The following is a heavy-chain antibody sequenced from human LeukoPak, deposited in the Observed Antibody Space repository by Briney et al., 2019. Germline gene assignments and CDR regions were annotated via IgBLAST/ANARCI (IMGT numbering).Heavy chain of an antibody. CDR1: GYTFTSYD. Sequence: ASVKVSCKASGYTFTSYDINWVRQATGQGLEWMGWMNPNSGNTGYAQKFQGRVTMTRNTSISTAYMELSSLRSEDTAVYYCARGATMVRGVIPNWFDPWGQRTLVTVSS. CDR3: ARGATMVRGVIPNWFDP. CDR2: MNPNSGNT. J-gene: IGHJ5*02. D-gene: IGHD3-10*01. V-gene: IGHV1-8*01.